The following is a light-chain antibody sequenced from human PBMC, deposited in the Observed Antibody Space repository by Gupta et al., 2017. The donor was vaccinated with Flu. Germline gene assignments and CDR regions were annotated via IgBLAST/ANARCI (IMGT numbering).Light chain of an antibody. V-gene: IGKV3-11*01. CDR3: QKHSNWCPYT. CDR2: DAS. CDR1: QSVGTY. J-gene: IGKJ2*01. Sequence: EIVLTQSPATLSLSPGERATFSCRASQSVGTYLAWYQQKPGQTPRLLIYDASNRATGIPARCSGSGCGTDFTLTISSLEPEDFSVNYCQKHSNWCPYTFGQGTKVDI.